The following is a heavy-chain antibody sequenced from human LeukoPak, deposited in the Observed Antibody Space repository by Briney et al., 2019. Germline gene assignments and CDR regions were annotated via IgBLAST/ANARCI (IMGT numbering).Heavy chain of an antibody. CDR1: GYTFTSYD. CDR3: ARDVSSVWSGIDY. CDR2: MNTNSGNT. D-gene: IGHD6-19*01. Sequence: ASVKVSCKASGYTFTSYDINWVRQATGQGLEWMGWMNTNSGNTGYAQKFHGRVTITRNTSISTAYMELSSLRSDDTAVYYCARDVSSVWSGIDYWGQGTLVTVSS. J-gene: IGHJ4*02. V-gene: IGHV1-8*03.